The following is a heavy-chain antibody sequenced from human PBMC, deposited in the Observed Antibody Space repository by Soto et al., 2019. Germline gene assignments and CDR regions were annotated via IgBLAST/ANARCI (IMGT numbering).Heavy chain of an antibody. CDR3: VRTSLGVAAATREDY. V-gene: IGHV3-74*01. CDR1: GFTFSSYW. CDR2: INSDGSSA. Sequence: EVQLVESGGGLVQPGESLRLSCAASGFTFSSYWMHWVRQAPGKGLEWVSRINSDGSSASYAGSVKGRFTISRENAKNTLYLQMNSLRAEDTAVYYCVRTSLGVAAATREDYWGKGTLVTVSS. J-gene: IGHJ4*02. D-gene: IGHD2-15*01.